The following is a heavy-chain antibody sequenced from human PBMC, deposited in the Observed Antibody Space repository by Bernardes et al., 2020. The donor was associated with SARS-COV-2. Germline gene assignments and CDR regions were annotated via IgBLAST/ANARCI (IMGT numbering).Heavy chain of an antibody. V-gene: IGHV4-61*02. CDR1: GGSISSGSYY. CDR3: ARDQEGHYYDSSGYYDGMDV. CDR2: IYTSGST. J-gene: IGHJ6*02. D-gene: IGHD3-22*01. Sequence: SETLSLTCTVSGGSISSGSYYWSWIRQPAGKGLEWIGRIYTSGSTNYNPSLKSQVTISVDTSKNQFSLKLSSVTAADTAVYYCARDQEGHYYDSSGYYDGMDVWGQGTTVTVSS.